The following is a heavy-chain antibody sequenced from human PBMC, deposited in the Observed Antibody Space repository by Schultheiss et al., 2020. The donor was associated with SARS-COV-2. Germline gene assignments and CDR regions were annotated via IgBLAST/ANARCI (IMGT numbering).Heavy chain of an antibody. V-gene: IGHV3-64*04. CDR1: GFTFSSYS. CDR3: ARDNEGFDY. Sequence: GGSLRLSCTASGFTFSSYSMNWVRQAPGKGLEYVSAISSNGGSTYYADSVKDRFTISRDNSKNTLYLQMNSLRAEDTAVYYCARDNEGFDYWGQGTLVTVSS. D-gene: IGHD1-1*01. CDR2: ISSNGGST. J-gene: IGHJ4*02.